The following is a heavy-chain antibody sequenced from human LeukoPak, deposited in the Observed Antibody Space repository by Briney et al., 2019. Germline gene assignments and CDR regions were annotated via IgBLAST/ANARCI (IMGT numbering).Heavy chain of an antibody. D-gene: IGHD5-18*01. V-gene: IGHV5-51*01. CDR2: IYPGESDT. CDR1: GYSFTSYW. CDR3: ARRGYSYGYSDY. Sequence: GESLQISCYGSGYSFTSYWIGWVRQLPGKGLEWMGIIYPGESDTRYSPSFQGQVTISADKSISTAYLQWSSLKASDTAMYYCARRGYSYGYSDYWGQGTLVTVCS. J-gene: IGHJ4*02.